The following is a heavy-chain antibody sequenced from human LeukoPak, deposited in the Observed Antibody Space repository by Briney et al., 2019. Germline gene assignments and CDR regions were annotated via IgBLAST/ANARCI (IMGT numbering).Heavy chain of an antibody. CDR3: AQDLAWIRFDN. Sequence: GGSLRLSCAASGFFFSTHGMNWVRQAPGKGLEWVSGISPRGDIKYYADSVKGRFTISRDNSKNTVYLQMDSLRFEDAAIYYCAQDLAWIRFDNWGQGTLVTVSS. V-gene: IGHV3-23*01. CDR2: ISPRGDIK. D-gene: IGHD5-12*01. J-gene: IGHJ4*02. CDR1: GFFFSTHG.